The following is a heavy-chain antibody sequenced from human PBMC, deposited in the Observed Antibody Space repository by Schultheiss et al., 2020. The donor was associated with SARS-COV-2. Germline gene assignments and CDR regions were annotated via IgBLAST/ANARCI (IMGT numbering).Heavy chain of an antibody. CDR3: AKDGGDPEYYYDSSGYADY. V-gene: IGHV6-1*01. Sequence: SQTLSLTCAISGDSVSSNSAAWNWIRQSPSRGLEWLGRTYYRSKWYNDYAVSVKSRITINPDTSKNQFSLQLNSVTPEDTAVYYCAKDGGDPEYYYDSSGYADYWGQGTLVTVSS. CDR1: GDSVSSNSAA. J-gene: IGHJ4*02. CDR2: TYYRSKWYN. D-gene: IGHD3-22*01.